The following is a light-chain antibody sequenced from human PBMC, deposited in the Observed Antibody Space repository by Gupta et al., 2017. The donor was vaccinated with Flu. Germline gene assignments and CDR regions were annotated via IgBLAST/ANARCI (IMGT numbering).Light chain of an antibody. J-gene: IGKJ1*01. CDR1: QGITSW. CDR2: QAS. CDR3: QQYSSYST. V-gene: IGKV1-5*03. Sequence: LQMTQSPSTLSASVGDSVTITCRASQGITSWLAWYQQKPGKAPKLLIYQASTLGSGFPSRFSGSGSGTEFTLTITSLQPDDFATYYCQQYSSYSTFGQGTKVE.